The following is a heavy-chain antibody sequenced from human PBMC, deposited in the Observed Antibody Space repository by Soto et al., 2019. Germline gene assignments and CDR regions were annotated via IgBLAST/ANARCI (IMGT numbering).Heavy chain of an antibody. CDR1: GFSFSRYG. D-gene: IGHD3-22*01. CDR3: SKAMIGSYEPDAFDV. CDR2: ISYDESTT. J-gene: IGHJ3*01. Sequence: QVQLVESGGGVVQPGRSLRLSCAASGFSFSRYGIHWVRQAPRKGREWVAVISYDESTTFYADSVKGRFTISRHTTKNTRSLQMNSPRPEETTVYYRSKAMIGSYEPDAFDVCGKVTMVTVSS. V-gene: IGHV3-30*18.